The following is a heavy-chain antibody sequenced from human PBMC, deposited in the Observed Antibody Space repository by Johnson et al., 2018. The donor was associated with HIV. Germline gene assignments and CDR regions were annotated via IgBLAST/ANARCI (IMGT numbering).Heavy chain of an antibody. J-gene: IGHJ3*01. D-gene: IGHD1-26*01. CDR2: INSGGST. CDR1: GFTISSNY. CDR3: AKGDTVVGAKYAFDF. Sequence: VQLVESGGGLVQPGGSLRLSCAASGFTISSNYMSWVRQVPGKGLEWVSVINSGGSTYYADFVKGRFIISRDNSKNTLYLQMNSLRAEDTAVYYCAKGDTVVGAKYAFDFWGQGTMVTVSS. V-gene: IGHV3-66*01.